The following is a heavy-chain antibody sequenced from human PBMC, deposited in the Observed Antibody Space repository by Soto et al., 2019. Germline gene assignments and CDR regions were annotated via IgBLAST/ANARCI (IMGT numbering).Heavy chain of an antibody. CDR3: ARGALIVVGPFDY. J-gene: IGHJ4*02. CDR1: GGSISSGGYY. V-gene: IGHV4-31*03. D-gene: IGHD3-22*01. CDR2: IYYSGST. Sequence: SETLSLTCTVSGGSISSGGYYWSWIRQHPGKGLEWIGYIYYSGSTYYNPSLKSRVTISVDTSKNQFSLKLSSVTAADTAVYYCARGALIVVGPFDYWGQGTLVTVSS.